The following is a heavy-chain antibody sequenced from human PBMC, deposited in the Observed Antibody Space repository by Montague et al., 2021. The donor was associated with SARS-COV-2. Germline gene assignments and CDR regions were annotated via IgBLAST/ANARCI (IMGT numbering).Heavy chain of an antibody. CDR2: IYYSGST. CDR3: ARFPTSYYYDSKAAPATPDAFDI. J-gene: IGHJ3*02. V-gene: IGHV4-39*01. D-gene: IGHD3-22*01. Sequence: SETLSLTCTVSGGSISSSGYYWGWIRQPPREGLEWIGSIYYSGSTYYNTSLKSRVTISVDTSKNQFSLKLSSVTAADTAVYYCARFPTSYYYDSKAAPATPDAFDIWGQGTMVTVSS. CDR1: GGSISSSGYY.